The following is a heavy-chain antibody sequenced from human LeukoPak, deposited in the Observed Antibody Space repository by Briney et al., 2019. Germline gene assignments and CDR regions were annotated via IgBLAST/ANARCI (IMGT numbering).Heavy chain of an antibody. CDR3: ARVQMEDGYNFDY. V-gene: IGHV4-59*11. Sequence: SETLSLTCSVSAGSISSHYWSWIRQPPGKGLEWIGYIYYSGTTNYNPSLKSRVTISVDTSKNQFSLKLSSVTAADTAVYYCARVQMEDGYNFDYWGQGTLVTVSS. CDR1: AGSISSHY. J-gene: IGHJ4*02. CDR2: IYYSGTT. D-gene: IGHD5-24*01.